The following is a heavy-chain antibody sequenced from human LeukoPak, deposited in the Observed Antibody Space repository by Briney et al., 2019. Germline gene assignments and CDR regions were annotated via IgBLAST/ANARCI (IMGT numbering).Heavy chain of an antibody. J-gene: IGHJ4*02. V-gene: IGHV3-21*01. Sequence: GGSLRLSCAASGFTFSSYSMNWVRQAPGKGLEWVSSISSSSYIYYADSVKGRFTISRDNAKNSLYLQMNSLRAEDTAVYYCARVGAAGEGPYYFDYWGQGTLVTVSS. CDR2: ISSSSYI. CDR1: GFTFSSYS. CDR3: ARVGAAGEGPYYFDY. D-gene: IGHD6-13*01.